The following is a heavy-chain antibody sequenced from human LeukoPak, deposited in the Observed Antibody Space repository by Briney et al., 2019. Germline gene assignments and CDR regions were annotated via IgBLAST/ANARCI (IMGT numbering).Heavy chain of an antibody. J-gene: IGHJ3*02. Sequence: ASVKVSCKASGYTFTSYYMHWVRQAPGQGLEWMGIINPSGGSTSYAQKFQGRVTMTRDTSTGTVYMELSSLRSEDTAVYYCARDENDSSGPLGDDAFDIWGQGTMVTVSS. CDR1: GYTFTSYY. V-gene: IGHV1-46*01. D-gene: IGHD3-22*01. CDR2: INPSGGST. CDR3: ARDENDSSGPLGDDAFDI.